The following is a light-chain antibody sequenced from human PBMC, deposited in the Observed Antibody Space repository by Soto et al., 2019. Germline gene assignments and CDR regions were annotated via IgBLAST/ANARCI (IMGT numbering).Light chain of an antibody. Sequence: EILMTQSPATLSVSPGESATLSCRASQSVSSNLDWHQQKPGQAPRILMYDASTRATGISARFSGSGYGTKFTLSISSMKYEDFEVYYCQQYNNWTITFGQGTRLEIK. V-gene: IGKV3-15*01. CDR3: QQYNNWTIT. CDR1: QSVSSN. J-gene: IGKJ5*01. CDR2: DAS.